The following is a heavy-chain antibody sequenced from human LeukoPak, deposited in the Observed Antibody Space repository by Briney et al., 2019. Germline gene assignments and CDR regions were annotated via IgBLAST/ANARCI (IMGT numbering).Heavy chain of an antibody. CDR2: IYYGENT. D-gene: IGHD3-10*01. J-gene: IGHJ4*02. CDR1: GGSISSYY. V-gene: IGHV4-59*08. Sequence: PSETLSLTCTVSGGSISSYYWSWIRQPPGKGLEWIGYIYYGENTNYNPSLKSRVTMSVDTSMNQFSLKLNSVTATDTAVYYCARHYGPWGQGTLVTVSS. CDR3: ARHYGP.